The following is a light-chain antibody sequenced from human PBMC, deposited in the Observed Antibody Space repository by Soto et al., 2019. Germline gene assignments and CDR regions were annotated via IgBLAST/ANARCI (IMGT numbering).Light chain of an antibody. V-gene: IGLV2-8*01. Sequence: QSALTQPPSASGSPGQSVTISCTGNSNDVGHSSFISWYQQHPGKGPKLIIYEASNRPSGVPDRFSGSKSGNTASLSVSGLQDEDEADYFCNAQADNGKHVFGTGTKLTLL. CDR3: NAQADNGKHV. J-gene: IGLJ1*01. CDR1: SNDVGHSSF. CDR2: EAS.